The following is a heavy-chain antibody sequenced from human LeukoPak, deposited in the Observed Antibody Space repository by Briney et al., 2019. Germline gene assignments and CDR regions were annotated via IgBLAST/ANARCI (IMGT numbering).Heavy chain of an antibody. Sequence: PGGSLRLSCAASGFTFSSYAMSWVRQAPGKGLERVSAISGSGGSTYYADSVKGRFTISRDNSKNTLYLQMNSLRAEDTAVYYCAKDGSSSWSYYYYYGMDVWGKGTTVTVSS. CDR1: GFTFSSYA. D-gene: IGHD6-13*01. J-gene: IGHJ6*04. CDR2: ISGSGGST. V-gene: IGHV3-23*01. CDR3: AKDGSSSWSYYYYYGMDV.